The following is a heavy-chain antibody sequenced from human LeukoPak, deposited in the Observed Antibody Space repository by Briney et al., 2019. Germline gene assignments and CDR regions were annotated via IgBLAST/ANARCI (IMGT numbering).Heavy chain of an antibody. CDR2: IYHSGST. V-gene: IGHV4-4*02. CDR3: ARKRGYSYETNAFDI. CDR1: GGSISSSNW. J-gene: IGHJ3*02. Sequence: PSGTLSLTCAVSGGSISSSNWWSWVRQPPGKWLEWIGEIYHSGSTNYNPSLKSRVTISVDKSKNQFSLKLSSVTAADTAVYYCARKRGYSYETNAFDIWGQGTMVTVSS. D-gene: IGHD5-18*01.